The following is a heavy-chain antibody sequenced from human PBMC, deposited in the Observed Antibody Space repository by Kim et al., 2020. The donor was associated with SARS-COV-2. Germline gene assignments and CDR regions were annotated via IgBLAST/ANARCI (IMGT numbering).Heavy chain of an antibody. Sequence: GGSLRLSCAASGFTFSSYGMHWVRQAPGKGLEWVAVIWYDGSNKYYADSVKGRFTISRDNSKNTLYLQMNSLRAEDTAVYYCAKDRFWGSYCSSTSCYHCYYYGMDVGGQGTTVTVSS. D-gene: IGHD2-2*01. J-gene: IGHJ6*02. CDR1: GFTFSSYG. CDR2: IWYDGSNK. CDR3: AKDRFWGSYCSSTSCYHCYYYGMDV. V-gene: IGHV3-33*06.